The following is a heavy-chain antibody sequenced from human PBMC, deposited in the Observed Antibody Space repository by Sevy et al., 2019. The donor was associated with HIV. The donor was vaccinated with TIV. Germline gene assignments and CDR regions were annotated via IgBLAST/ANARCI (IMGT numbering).Heavy chain of an antibody. V-gene: IGHV3-11*01. Sequence: GGSLRLSCAASGFTFSHYYMSWIRQAPGKGLEWVSYISSSGNTIYYTDSVKGRFTISRDNAKNSLYLQMDSLRAKETAVYYCARDPTYYDFWSGYYTGWFDPWGQGTLVTVSS. CDR1: GFTFSHYY. CDR2: ISSSGNTI. J-gene: IGHJ5*02. D-gene: IGHD3-3*01. CDR3: ARDPTYYDFWSGYYTGWFDP.